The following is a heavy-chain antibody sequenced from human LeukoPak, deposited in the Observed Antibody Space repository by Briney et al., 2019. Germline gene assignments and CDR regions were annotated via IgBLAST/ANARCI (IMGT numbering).Heavy chain of an antibody. CDR1: GFTVSTNY. CDR3: ARAPWDPIDYHYGVEV. Sequence: PGGSLRLSCAAPGFTVSTNYMSWVRQAPGKGLEWVSVIYSGGSTYYSDAVKGRFTVSRDNSKNTLCLQMNSLRAEDTAVYYCARAPWDPIDYHYGVEVWGQGTTVTVSS. CDR2: IYSGGST. V-gene: IGHV3-66*01. D-gene: IGHD1-26*01. J-gene: IGHJ6*02.